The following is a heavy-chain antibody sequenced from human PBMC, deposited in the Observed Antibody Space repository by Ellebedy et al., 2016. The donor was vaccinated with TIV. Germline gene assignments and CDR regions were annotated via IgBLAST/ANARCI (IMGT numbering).Heavy chain of an antibody. D-gene: IGHD6-19*01. V-gene: IGHV3-9*01. CDR2: ISWNSGSI. CDR3: AKESGSGWSRAYFDY. Sequence: GGSLRLXXAASGFTFADYAMHWVRQAPGKGLEWVSGISWNSGSIGYADSVKGRFTISRDNAKNSLYLQMNSLRAEDTAVYYCAKESGSGWSRAYFDYWGQGTLVTVSS. CDR1: GFTFADYA. J-gene: IGHJ4*02.